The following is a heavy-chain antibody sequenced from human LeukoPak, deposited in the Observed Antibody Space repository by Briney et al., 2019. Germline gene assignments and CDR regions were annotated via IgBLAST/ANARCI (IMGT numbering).Heavy chain of an antibody. D-gene: IGHD6-13*01. CDR2: IHYSGGT. V-gene: IGHV4-59*01. J-gene: IGHJ4*02. CDR3: ARDRHEDSGSWYVAY. Sequence: SETLSLTCTVSGGSISSSYWSSIRQPPGKGREWSGYIHYSGGTNYSPPPQCRVTISVATSKSQFSLKLSYVTAADTAVYYCARDRHEDSGSWYVAYWGQGTLVTVSS. CDR1: GGSISSSY.